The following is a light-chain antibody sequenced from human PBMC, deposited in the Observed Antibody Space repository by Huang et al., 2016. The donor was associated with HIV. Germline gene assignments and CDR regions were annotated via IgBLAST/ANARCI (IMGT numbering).Light chain of an antibody. CDR1: QSVGGY. CDR3: QQPGS. V-gene: IGKV3-11*01. Sequence: EIVLTQSPATLSLSPGERATLHCRASQSVGGYLAWYQQKPGKAPRLLIYDTSTRATGIPARFSGSGSETDFTLTISSLEPEDFAVYYCQQPGSFGQGTKVDIK. CDR2: DTS. J-gene: IGKJ2*01.